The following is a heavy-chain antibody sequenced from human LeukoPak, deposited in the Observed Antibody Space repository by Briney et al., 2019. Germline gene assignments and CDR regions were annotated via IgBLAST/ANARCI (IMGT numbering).Heavy chain of an antibody. CDR2: INHSGST. CDR1: GGSFSGYY. D-gene: IGHD2-2*01. J-gene: IGHJ6*02. CDR3: ARLYCSSPSCYARLYSYYGMDV. Sequence: PSETLSLTCAVYGGSFSGYYWSWIRQPPGKGLEWIGEINHSGSTNYNPSLKSRVTISVDTSKNQFSLKLSSVTAADTAVYYCARLYCSSPSCYARLYSYYGMDVSGQGTTVTVSS. V-gene: IGHV4-34*01.